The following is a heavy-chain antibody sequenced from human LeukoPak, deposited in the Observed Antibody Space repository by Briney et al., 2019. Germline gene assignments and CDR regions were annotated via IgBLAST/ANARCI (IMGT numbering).Heavy chain of an antibody. D-gene: IGHD2-2*01. CDR3: ASTICISTSYYPGVVDY. J-gene: IGHJ4*02. V-gene: IGHV4-61*02. Sequence: PSETLSLTCTVSGGLISSGSYYWSWIRQPAGKGLEWIGRIYSSGSTNYNPALRSRLTISVDTSKNQFSLKLSSVTAADTAVYYCASTICISTSYYPGVVDYWGQGTLVTVSS. CDR2: IYSSGST. CDR1: GGLISSGSYY.